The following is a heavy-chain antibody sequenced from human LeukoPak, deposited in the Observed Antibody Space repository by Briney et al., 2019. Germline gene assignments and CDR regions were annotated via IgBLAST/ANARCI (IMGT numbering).Heavy chain of an antibody. CDR2: ISYDGTNK. Sequence: GGSLRLSCAGSGFTFSNYGMHWVRQAPGKGPEWVAVISYDGTNKYYADSVKGRFTISRDNSKNTLYLQMNSLRAEDTAVYYYAKEAPGYSSGWPLFDYWGQGTLVTVSS. D-gene: IGHD6-19*01. CDR1: GFTFSNYG. CDR3: AKEAPGYSSGWPLFDY. V-gene: IGHV3-30*18. J-gene: IGHJ4*02.